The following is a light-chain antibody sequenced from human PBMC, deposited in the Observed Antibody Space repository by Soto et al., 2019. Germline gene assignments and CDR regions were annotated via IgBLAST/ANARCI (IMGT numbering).Light chain of an antibody. V-gene: IGLV2-11*01. CDR2: DVN. J-gene: IGLJ1*01. CDR1: SSDVGGFNY. Sequence: QSALTQPRSVSGSPGQSVTISCTGTSSDVGGFNYLSWYQQHPGKAPKLMIYDVNKRPSGVPDRFSGSKSGNTASLNISGLQAEDEADYYCCSYAGSYTYVFGTATKVTVL. CDR3: CSYAGSYTYV.